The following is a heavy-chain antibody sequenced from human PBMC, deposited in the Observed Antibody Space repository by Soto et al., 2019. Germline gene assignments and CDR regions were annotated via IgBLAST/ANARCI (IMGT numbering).Heavy chain of an antibody. CDR3: ARRLYYDSSGFEGGGMDV. CDR1: GWSFSGYY. CDR2: INHSGNT. J-gene: IGHJ6*02. D-gene: IGHD3-22*01. Sequence: SETLSLTCAVYGWSFSGYYWSWIRQPPGKGLEWIGEINHSGNTNYNPSLKSRVTISVDTSKNQFSLKLSSVTAADTAVYYCARRLYYDSSGFEGGGMDVWGQGTTVTVSS. V-gene: IGHV4-34*01.